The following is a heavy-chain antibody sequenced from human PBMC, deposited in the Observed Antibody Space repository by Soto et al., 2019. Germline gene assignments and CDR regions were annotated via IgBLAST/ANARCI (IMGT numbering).Heavy chain of an antibody. CDR3: ARDRGYDAHDYYYNAMDV. J-gene: IGHJ6*02. CDR2: IRGFSPYT. CDR1: GFTFRTYT. Sequence: GGSLRLSWISSGFTFRTYTMKWVRQAPGKGLEWVSGIRGFSPYTFYAESVKGRFTISRDNAKNSLYRQMNSLRAEDTAVYYCARDRGYDAHDYYYNAMDVWGQGTTVTVSS. D-gene: IGHD2-15*01. V-gene: IGHV3-21*01.